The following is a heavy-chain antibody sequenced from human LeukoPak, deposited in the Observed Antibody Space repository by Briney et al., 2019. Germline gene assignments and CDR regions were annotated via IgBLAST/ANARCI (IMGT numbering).Heavy chain of an antibody. Sequence: SVEVSCKASGGTFSSYAISWVRQAPGQGLEWMGGIIPIFGTANYAQKFQGRVTITADESTSTAYMELSSLRSEDTAVYYCARAAYYYDSSGYRYFDYWGQGTLVTVSS. D-gene: IGHD3-22*01. CDR1: GGTFSSYA. J-gene: IGHJ4*02. CDR3: ARAAYYYDSSGYRYFDY. CDR2: IIPIFGTA. V-gene: IGHV1-69*13.